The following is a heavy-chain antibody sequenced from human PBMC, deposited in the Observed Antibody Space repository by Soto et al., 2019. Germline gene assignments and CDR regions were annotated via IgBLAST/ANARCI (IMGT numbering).Heavy chain of an antibody. V-gene: IGHV4-59*01. Sequence: DTLSLTCTFTGGSMSSYYWGWIRQPPGKGLEWLGYIYYSGTTNYNPSFKSRVTISMDMSKNQYSLKLSSVTAADTAVYYCARDKVVGPLNLYYGMDVWGQGTTVTVSS. J-gene: IGHJ6*02. CDR1: GGSMSSYY. CDR2: IYYSGTT. D-gene: IGHD2-15*01. CDR3: ARDKVVGPLNLYYGMDV.